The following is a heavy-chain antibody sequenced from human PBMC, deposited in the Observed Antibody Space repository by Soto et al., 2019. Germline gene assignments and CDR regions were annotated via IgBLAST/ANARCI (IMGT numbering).Heavy chain of an antibody. CDR3: ASLEYSSGYY. CDR2: ISYDGSGK. V-gene: IGHV3-30*03. D-gene: IGHD3-22*01. Sequence: XGSLRLSCEASGFSFSSFGMHWVRQAPGNGLEWVAAISYDGSGKYYEDSVKGRFTISRDNSKNTLYLQMNSLTAEDTALYYCASLEYSSGYYWGQGTLVTVSS. J-gene: IGHJ4*02. CDR1: GFSFSSFG.